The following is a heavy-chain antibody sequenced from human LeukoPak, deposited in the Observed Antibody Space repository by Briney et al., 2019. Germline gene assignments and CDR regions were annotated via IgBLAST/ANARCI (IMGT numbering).Heavy chain of an antibody. J-gene: IGHJ4*02. CDR2: IYHSGST. CDR1: GGSISSSNW. V-gene: IGHV4-4*02. CDR3: ARANCSGGSCYSGRIDH. Sequence: SETLSLTCAVSGGSISSSNWWSWVRQPPGKGLEWIGEIYHSGSTNYNPSLKSRVTISVDKSKNQFSLKLSSVTAADTAVYYCARANCSGGSCYSGRIDHWGQGTLVTVSS. D-gene: IGHD2-15*01.